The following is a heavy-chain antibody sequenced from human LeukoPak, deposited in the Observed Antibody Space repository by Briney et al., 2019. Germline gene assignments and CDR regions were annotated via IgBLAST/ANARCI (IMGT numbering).Heavy chain of an antibody. V-gene: IGHV3-53*01. CDR1: GFTVSSNY. Sequence: PGGSLRLSCAASGFTVSSNYMSWVRQAPGKGLEWVSVIYSGGSTYYADSVKGRFTISRDNSKNTLYLQMNSLRAEDTAVYYCARGKGDGYSSSWHYFDYWGQGTLVTVSS. J-gene: IGHJ4*02. CDR2: IYSGGST. D-gene: IGHD6-13*01. CDR3: ARGKGDGYSSSWHYFDY.